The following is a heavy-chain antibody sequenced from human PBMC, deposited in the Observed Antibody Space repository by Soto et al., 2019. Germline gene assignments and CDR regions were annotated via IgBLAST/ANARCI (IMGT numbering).Heavy chain of an antibody. CDR1: GFTFSSYA. CDR2: IGGSGNTP. Sequence: EVQLLESGGGLVQPGGSLRLSCAASGFTFSSYAMTWVRQAPGKGLEWVSAIGGSGNTPFYADSVKGRFTISRDNSKNTLYLQMNNLRAEDTAVYHCAKQTGVAARPDYFDYWGRGTLVSVSS. V-gene: IGHV3-23*01. D-gene: IGHD6-6*01. J-gene: IGHJ4*02. CDR3: AKQTGVAARPDYFDY.